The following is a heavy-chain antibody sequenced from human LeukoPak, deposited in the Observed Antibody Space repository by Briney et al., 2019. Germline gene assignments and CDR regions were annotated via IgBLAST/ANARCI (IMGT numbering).Heavy chain of an antibody. D-gene: IGHD3-10*02. CDR3: AELGITMIGGV. V-gene: IGHV3-74*01. J-gene: IGHJ6*04. CDR1: GFTFSNYW. Sequence: GGSLRLSCAASGFTFSNYWMHWVRQAPGKGLVWVSRINTDGSSTSYVDSVKGRFTISRDNAKNSLYLQMNSLRAEDTAVYYCAELGITMIGGVWGKGTTVTISS. CDR2: INTDGSST.